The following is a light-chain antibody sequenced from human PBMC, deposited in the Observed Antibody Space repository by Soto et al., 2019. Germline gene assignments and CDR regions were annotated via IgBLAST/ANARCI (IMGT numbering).Light chain of an antibody. CDR3: QQLNTFPVT. V-gene: IGKV1-9*01. Sequence: DIPLTQSPSFLSASVGDRVTITCRASQGISSYLAWYQQTPGKAPNLLTYASSTLTSGVPSRFSGSGSGTEFNLTISSLHPEDFATYYCQQLNTFPVTFGQGTRLDI. CDR1: QGISSY. J-gene: IGKJ5*01. CDR2: ASS.